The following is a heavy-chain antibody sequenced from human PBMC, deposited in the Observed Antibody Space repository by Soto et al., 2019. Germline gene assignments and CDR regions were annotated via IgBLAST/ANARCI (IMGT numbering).Heavy chain of an antibody. CDR2: INPDNGNT. CDR3: ARGIATGQLDP. J-gene: IGHJ5*02. D-gene: IGHD2-15*01. V-gene: IGHV1-3*01. CDR1: GYTFTRYT. Sequence: ASVKVSCKASGYTFTRYTMNWVRQAPGQRLEWMGWINPDNGNTKSSQKFQDRVIITRDTSASTAYIDLSSLRSEDTAVYYCARGIATGQLDPWGQGTLVTVSS.